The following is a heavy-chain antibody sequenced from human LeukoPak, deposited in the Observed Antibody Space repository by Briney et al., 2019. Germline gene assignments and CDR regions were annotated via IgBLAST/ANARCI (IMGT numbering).Heavy chain of an antibody. V-gene: IGHV3-49*04. D-gene: IGHD2-2*01. CDR3: TRVVPAAIGDY. CDR2: IRSKAYGWTT. Sequence: GGSLRLSCTASGFTFGDYAMSWVRQAPGKGREGVGFIRSKAYGWTTQYAASVKGIFTISRDDSNSIAYLQMNSLKTEDTAVYYCTRVVPAAIGDYWGQGTLVTVSS. J-gene: IGHJ4*02. CDR1: GFTFGDYA.